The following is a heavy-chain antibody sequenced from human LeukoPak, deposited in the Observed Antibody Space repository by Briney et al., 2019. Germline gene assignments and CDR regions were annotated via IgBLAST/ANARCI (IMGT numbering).Heavy chain of an antibody. CDR3: ARSYNYRFDY. D-gene: IGHD3-22*01. CDR2: LSSDGRST. Sequence: GGSLRLSCEVSGFTVRSYWMHWVRQGPGKGLEWVARLSSDGRSTNYADFVKGRATISRDNAKNTLFLEMSGLRADDTAVYYCARSYNYRFDYWGQGTLVVVSS. J-gene: IGHJ4*02. V-gene: IGHV3-74*01. CDR1: GFTVRSYW.